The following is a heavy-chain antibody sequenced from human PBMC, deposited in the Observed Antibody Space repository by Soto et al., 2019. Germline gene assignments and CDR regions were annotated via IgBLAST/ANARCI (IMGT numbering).Heavy chain of an antibody. Sequence: GGSLRLSCAASGFTFSSYGMHWVRQAPGKGLEWVAVISYDGSNKYYADSVKGRFTISRDNSKNTLYLQMNSLRAEDTAVYYCAKGRGSSWYYYYGMDVWGQGTTVTVSS. V-gene: IGHV3-30*18. CDR3: AKGRGSSWYYYYGMDV. CDR1: GFTFSSYG. J-gene: IGHJ6*02. CDR2: ISYDGSNK. D-gene: IGHD6-13*01.